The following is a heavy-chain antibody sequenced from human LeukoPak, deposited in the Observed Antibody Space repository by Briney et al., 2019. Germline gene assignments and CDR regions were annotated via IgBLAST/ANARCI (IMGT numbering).Heavy chain of an antibody. V-gene: IGHV1-8*02. CDR1: GYTFTGYY. Sequence: ASVKVSCKASGYTFTGYYMHWVRQAPGQGLEWMGWMNPNSGNTGYAQKFQGRVTMTRNTSISTAYMELSSLRSEDTAVYYCARGRGEWRPPSIDYWGQGTLVTVSS. J-gene: IGHJ4*02. CDR2: MNPNSGNT. CDR3: ARGRGEWRPPSIDY. D-gene: IGHD3-16*01.